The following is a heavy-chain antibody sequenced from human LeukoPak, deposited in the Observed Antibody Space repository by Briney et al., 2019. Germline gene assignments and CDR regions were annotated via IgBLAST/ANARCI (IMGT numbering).Heavy chain of an antibody. Sequence: GGSLRLSCAASGFTFSSYSMHWVRQAPGKGLEWVSSISSTSTTIYYADSVKGRFTISRDNAKNSLYLQMNSLRADDTAVYYCARFAAGGSYYYYMDVWGKGTTVTVSS. CDR3: ARFAAGGSYYYYMDV. D-gene: IGHD6-25*01. J-gene: IGHJ6*03. V-gene: IGHV3-48*04. CDR2: ISSTSTTI. CDR1: GFTFSSYS.